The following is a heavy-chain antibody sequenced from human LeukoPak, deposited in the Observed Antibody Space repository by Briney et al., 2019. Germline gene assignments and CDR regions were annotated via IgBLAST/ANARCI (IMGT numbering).Heavy chain of an antibody. CDR3: ARDWDYGSGSYRYNWFDP. D-gene: IGHD3-16*02. Sequence: GGSLRLFCAASGFTFSSYWMSWVRQAPGKGLEWVANIKQDGSEKYYVDSVKGRFTISRDSAKNSLYLQMNSLRAEDTAVYYCARDWDYGSGSYRYNWFDPWGQGTLVTVSS. CDR1: GFTFSSYW. V-gene: IGHV3-7*03. J-gene: IGHJ5*02. CDR2: IKQDGSEK.